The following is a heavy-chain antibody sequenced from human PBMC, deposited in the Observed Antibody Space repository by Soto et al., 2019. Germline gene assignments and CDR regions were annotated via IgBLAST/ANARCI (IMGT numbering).Heavy chain of an antibody. Sequence: QVQLVESGGGVVQPGRSLRLSCAASGFTFSSYAMHWVRQAPGKGLEWVAVITYDGRNKYYADSVKGRFTNSRDNIKNTLYIQTDGRRAEDTAVYNCGRDRPGVIAVAGTWVFDYWGQGTLVTVSS. V-gene: IGHV3-30-3*01. CDR2: ITYDGRNK. CDR1: GFTFSSYA. CDR3: GRDRPGVIAVAGTWVFDY. D-gene: IGHD6-19*01. J-gene: IGHJ4*02.